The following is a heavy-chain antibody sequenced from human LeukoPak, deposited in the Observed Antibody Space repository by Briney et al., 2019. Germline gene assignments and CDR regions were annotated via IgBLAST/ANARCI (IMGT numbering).Heavy chain of an antibody. CDR1: GGSFSGYY. D-gene: IGHD6-19*01. V-gene: IGHV4-34*01. CDR2: INRSGST. J-gene: IGHJ4*02. CDR3: ARGVYSSGPPSDY. Sequence: SETLSLTCAVYGGSFSGYYWSWIRQPPGKGLEWIGEINRSGSTNYNPSLKSRVTISVDTSKNQFSLKLSFVTAADTAVYYCARGVYSSGPPSDYWGQGTLVTVSS.